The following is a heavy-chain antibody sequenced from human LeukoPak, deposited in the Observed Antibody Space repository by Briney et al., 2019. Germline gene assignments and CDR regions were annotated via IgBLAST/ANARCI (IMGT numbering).Heavy chain of an antibody. CDR2: ISGGST. Sequence: GGSPRLSCAASGFTVSSNEMSWVRQAPGKGLEWVSSISGGSTYYADSRKGRFTISRDNSKNTLYLQMNSLRAEDTAVYYCALLDKLLVSDPWGQGTLVTVSS. J-gene: IGHJ5*02. CDR1: GFTVSSNE. CDR3: ALLDKLLVSDP. D-gene: IGHD2/OR15-2a*01. V-gene: IGHV3-38-3*01.